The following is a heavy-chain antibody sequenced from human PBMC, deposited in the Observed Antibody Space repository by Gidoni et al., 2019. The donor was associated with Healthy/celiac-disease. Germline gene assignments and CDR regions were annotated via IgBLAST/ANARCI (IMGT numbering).Heavy chain of an antibody. J-gene: IGHJ6*02. CDR1: GYNFNYRH. D-gene: IGHD6-19*01. V-gene: IGHV1-45*02. Sequence: QMQLGQAGAEGKEAGAVGKGSWQAFGYNFNYRHLHWVRQAPGQALEWMGWVTPFNGNTNYAQKFQDRVTITRDRSMSTAYMELSSLRSEDTAMYYCARSYNSGQGPNYYYGMDVWGQGTTVTVSS. CDR3: ARSYNSGQGPNYYYGMDV. CDR2: VTPFNGNT.